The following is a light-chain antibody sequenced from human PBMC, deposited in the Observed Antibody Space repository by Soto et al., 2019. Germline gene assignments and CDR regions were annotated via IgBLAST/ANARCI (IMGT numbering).Light chain of an antibody. CDR3: TSYAASNNYV. CDR1: SSDVGAYNY. V-gene: IGLV2-8*01. CDR2: EVI. J-gene: IGLJ1*01. Sequence: QSVLTQPPSASGSPGQSVTTSCTGTSSDVGAYNYVSWYQQHPGKAPKLMIYEVIKRPSGVPDRFSGSKSGNTASLTVSGLQAEDEADYYCTSYAASNNYVFGTGTKVTVL.